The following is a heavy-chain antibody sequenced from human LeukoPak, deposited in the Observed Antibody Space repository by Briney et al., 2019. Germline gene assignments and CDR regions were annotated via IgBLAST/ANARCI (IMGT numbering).Heavy chain of an antibody. CDR1: GGTFSSYA. D-gene: IGHD3-10*01. J-gene: IGHJ4*02. Sequence: GASVKVSCKASGGTFSSYAISWVRQAPGQGLEWMGGIIPIFGTANYAQKLQGRVTMTTDTSTSTAYMELRSLRSDDTAVYYCARVFGERQPETIDYWGQGTLVTVSS. CDR2: IIPIFGTA. V-gene: IGHV1-69*05. CDR3: ARVFGERQPETIDY.